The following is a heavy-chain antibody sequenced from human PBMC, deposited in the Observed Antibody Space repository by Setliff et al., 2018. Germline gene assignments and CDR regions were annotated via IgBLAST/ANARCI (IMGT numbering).Heavy chain of an antibody. V-gene: IGHV4-4*02. CDR2: IYHSGST. CDR1: GGSISSSNW. J-gene: IGHJ4*02. D-gene: IGHD1-26*01. CDR3: ARGELTWDF. Sequence: SETLSLTCAVSGGSISSSNWWSWVRQPPGKGLEWIGEIYHSGSTNYNPSLRSRLTISLETSKNQFSLKLSSVTAADTAVYYCARGELTWDFWGQGTLVTVSS.